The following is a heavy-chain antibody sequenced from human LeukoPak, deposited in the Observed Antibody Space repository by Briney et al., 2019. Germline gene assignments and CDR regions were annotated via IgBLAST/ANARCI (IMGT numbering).Heavy chain of an antibody. Sequence: PGGSLRLSCAASGFTFSTYSMNWVRQAPGKGLEWIGRIYTSGSTNYNPSLKSRVTISVDTSKNQFSLKLSSVTAADTAVYYCARVTRIQLWPDIWGQGTMVTVSS. D-gene: IGHD5-18*01. CDR2: IYTSGST. CDR1: GFTFSTYS. CDR3: ARVTRIQLWPDI. J-gene: IGHJ3*02. V-gene: IGHV4-4*08.